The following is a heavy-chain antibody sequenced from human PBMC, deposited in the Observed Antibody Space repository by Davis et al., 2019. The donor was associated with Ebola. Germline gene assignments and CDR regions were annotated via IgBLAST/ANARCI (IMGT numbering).Heavy chain of an antibody. J-gene: IGHJ4*02. CDR3: SRDHPYSSGGSLGY. D-gene: IGHD6-19*01. CDR2: MSASDGSK. V-gene: IGHV3-23*01. CDR1: GFTFSSYS. Sequence: GESLKISCAASGFTFSSYSMNWVRQAPGKGLEWVSAMSASDGSKYYADSVKGRFTISRDNSKNTLFLQMDSLRAEDTALYYCSRDHPYSSGGSLGYWGQGTLVTVSS.